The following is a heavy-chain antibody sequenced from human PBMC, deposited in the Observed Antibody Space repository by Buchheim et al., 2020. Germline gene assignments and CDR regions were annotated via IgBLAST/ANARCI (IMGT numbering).Heavy chain of an antibody. Sequence: QVQLVQSGAEVKEPGASVKVSCKASGYTFTSYYMHWVRQAPGQGLEWMGVINPSAGSTTYAQTFQGRLTMTRDTSTTPVHMEVGSLRVEDTAVYFCARAASSGRRFDYWGQGT. CDR2: INPSAGST. V-gene: IGHV1-46*01. CDR1: GYTFTSYY. J-gene: IGHJ4*02. D-gene: IGHD1-26*01. CDR3: ARAASSGRRFDY.